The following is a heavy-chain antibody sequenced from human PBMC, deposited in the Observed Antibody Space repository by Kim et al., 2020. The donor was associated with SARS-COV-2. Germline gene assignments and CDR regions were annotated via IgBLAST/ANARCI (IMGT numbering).Heavy chain of an antibody. J-gene: IGHJ6*02. D-gene: IGHD5-18*01. CDR3: AKENSYGYAYYYGMDV. V-gene: IGHV3-9*01. Sequence: SVKGRFTISRDNAKNSLDMQMNSLRAEDTALYYCAKENSYGYAYYYGMDVWGQGTTVTVSS.